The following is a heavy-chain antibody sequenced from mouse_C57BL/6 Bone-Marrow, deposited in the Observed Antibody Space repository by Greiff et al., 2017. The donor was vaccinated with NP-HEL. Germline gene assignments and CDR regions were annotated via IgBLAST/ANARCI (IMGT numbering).Heavy chain of an antibody. CDR2: IHPNSGST. CDR1: GYTFTSYW. Sequence: VQLQQSGAELVKPGASVKLSCKASGYTFTSYWMHWVKQRPGQGLEWIGMIHPNSGSTNYNEKFKSKATLTVDKSSSTAYMQLSSLTSEDSAVYYCARSSPRGAWDYAVDYWGQGTSVTVSS. J-gene: IGHJ4*01. V-gene: IGHV1-64*01. D-gene: IGHD4-1*01. CDR3: ARSSPRGAWDYAVDY.